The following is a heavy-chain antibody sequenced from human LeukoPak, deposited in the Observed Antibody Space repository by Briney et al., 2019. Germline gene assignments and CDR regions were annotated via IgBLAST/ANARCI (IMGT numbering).Heavy chain of an antibody. CDR3: ARSIRGYSSGWYYFDY. J-gene: IGHJ4*02. D-gene: IGHD6-19*01. CDR1: GGSIRSSTDY. Sequence: PSETLSLTCNVSGGSIRSSTDYWGWIRQPPGKELEWIGSIYYSGSTYYNPSLKSRVTISVDTSKNQFSVKLSSVTAADTAVYYCARSIRGYSSGWYYFDYWGQGTLITVSS. V-gene: IGHV4-39*07. CDR2: IYYSGST.